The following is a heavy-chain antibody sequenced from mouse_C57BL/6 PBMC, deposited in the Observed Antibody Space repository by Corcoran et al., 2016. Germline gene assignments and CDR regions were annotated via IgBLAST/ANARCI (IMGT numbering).Heavy chain of an antibody. CDR3: ARKNYYGSNGWYFDV. V-gene: IGHV1-80*01. Sequence: QVQLQQSGAELVKPGASVKISCKASGYAFSSYWMNWVKQRPGKGLEWIGQIYPGDGDTNYNGRFKGKATLTADKSSSTAYMQLSSLTSEDSAVYFCARKNYYGSNGWYFDVWGTGTTVTVSS. D-gene: IGHD1-1*01. J-gene: IGHJ1*03. CDR1: GYAFSSYW. CDR2: IYPGDGDT.